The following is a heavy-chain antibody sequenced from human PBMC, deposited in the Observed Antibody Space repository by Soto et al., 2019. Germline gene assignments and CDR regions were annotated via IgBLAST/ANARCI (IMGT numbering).Heavy chain of an antibody. CDR1: GFTFTSYW. CDR2: IYPGDSDS. J-gene: IGHJ4*02. Sequence: GESLKISCKGSGFTFTSYWIAWGRQMPGKGLEWMGIIYPGDSDSSYSPSFQGQVTISADKSINTAYLHWSSLKASDTAIYYCANHEGYCSTTTCSNFDYWGQGTLVTVPQ. CDR3: ANHEGYCSTTTCSNFDY. D-gene: IGHD2-2*01. V-gene: IGHV5-51*01.